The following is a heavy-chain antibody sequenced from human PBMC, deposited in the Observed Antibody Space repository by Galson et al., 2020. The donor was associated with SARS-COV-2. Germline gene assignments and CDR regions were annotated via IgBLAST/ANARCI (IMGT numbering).Heavy chain of an antibody. J-gene: IGHJ4*02. D-gene: IGHD5-12*01. CDR2: IYYSGNT. CDR3: ASLHRDGFKYYFDY. V-gene: IGHV4-30-4*01. CDR1: DGSFSSGDYY. Sequence: ASETLSLTCTVSDGSFSSGDYYWSWIRQPPGKGPEWIGHIYYSGNTYYNASPKSRVTLSVATSKNQFSLRMTSVSAADTAIYYCASLHRDGFKYYFDYWGQGILVTVSS.